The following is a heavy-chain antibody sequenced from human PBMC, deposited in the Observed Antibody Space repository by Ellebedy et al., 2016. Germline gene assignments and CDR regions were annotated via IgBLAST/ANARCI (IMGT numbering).Heavy chain of an antibody. CDR1: GLTVRSNY. V-gene: IGHV3-66*01. CDR3: ASLGIITPRTIPETLRTEAFYYGMDV. J-gene: IGHJ6*02. CDR2: IYSGGST. Sequence: GGSLRLSCAASGLTVRSNYTSWVRQAPGKGLEWVSVIYSGGSTYYADSVKGRFTISRDNSKNTLYLQMNSLRAEDTAVYYCASLGIITPRTIPETLRTEAFYYGMDVWGQGTTVTVSS. D-gene: IGHD3-9*01.